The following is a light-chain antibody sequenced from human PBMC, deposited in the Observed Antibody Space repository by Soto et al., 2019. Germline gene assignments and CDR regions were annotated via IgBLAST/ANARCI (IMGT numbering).Light chain of an antibody. Sequence: DIQMTQSPSSLSASVGDRVTITCRASQSISNCLSWYQQKPGKAPKLLIYAASSLQSGDPSRFSGRGYGTDFTLTISGLQREDLATYYCLQPSPPPATFGQGPRVGIK. CDR1: QSISNC. CDR2: AAS. V-gene: IGKV1-39*01. J-gene: IGKJ1*01. CDR3: LQPSPPPAT.